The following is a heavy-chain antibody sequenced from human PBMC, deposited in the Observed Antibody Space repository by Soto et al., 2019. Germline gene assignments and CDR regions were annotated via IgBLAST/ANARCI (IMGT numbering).Heavy chain of an antibody. V-gene: IGHV4-34*01. Sequence: SETLSLTCAVYGGSFSGYYWSWIRQPPGKGLEWIGEINHSGSTNYNPSLKSRVTISVDKSKNQFSLKLSSVTAADTAVYYCARRKSIAVAGHLDYWGQGTLVTVSS. CDR2: INHSGST. J-gene: IGHJ4*02. D-gene: IGHD6-19*01. CDR3: ARRKSIAVAGHLDY. CDR1: GGSFSGYY.